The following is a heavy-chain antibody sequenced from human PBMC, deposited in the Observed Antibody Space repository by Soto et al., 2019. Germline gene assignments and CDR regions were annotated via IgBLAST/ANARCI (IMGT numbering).Heavy chain of an antibody. CDR1: GGSISSGGYY. J-gene: IGHJ6*02. V-gene: IGHV4-31*03. CDR2: IYYSGST. CDR3: ARLGNSTQRVMDV. D-gene: IGHD2-2*01. Sequence: PSETLSLTCTVSGGSISSGGYYWSWIRQHPGKGLEWIGYIYYSGSTYYNPSLKSRVTISVDTSKNQFSLKLSSVTAADTAVYYCARLGNSTQRVMDVWGHGTTVTVSS.